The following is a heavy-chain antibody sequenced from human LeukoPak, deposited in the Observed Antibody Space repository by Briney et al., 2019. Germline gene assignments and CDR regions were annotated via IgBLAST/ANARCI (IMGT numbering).Heavy chain of an antibody. D-gene: IGHD3-9*01. J-gene: IGHJ4*02. CDR3: ARHPVLRYLGT. Sequence: SETLSLTCTVSGGSISSSNYYWGWIRQPPVKGLEWIGSIYYSGSTYYNPSLKSRVTISVDTSKNQFSLKLSSVSAADTAVYYCARHPVLRYLGTWGQGTLVTVSS. CDR2: IYYSGST. CDR1: GGSISSSNYY. V-gene: IGHV4-39*01.